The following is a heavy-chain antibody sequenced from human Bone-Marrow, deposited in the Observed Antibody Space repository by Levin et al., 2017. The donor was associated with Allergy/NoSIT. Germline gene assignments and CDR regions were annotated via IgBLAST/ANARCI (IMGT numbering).Heavy chain of an antibody. V-gene: IGHV4-59*08. CDR1: GGSINNYY. J-gene: IGHJ2*01. D-gene: IGHD6-6*01. CDR2: IYYSGST. Sequence: SQTFSLTCTVSGGSINNYYWSWIRQPPGKGLEWIGYIYYSGSTIYNPSLKSRVTISVDTSKNQFSLKLSSVTATDTAVYYCARLARYSSSSVTWYFDLWGRGTLVTVSS. CDR3: ARLARYSSSSVTWYFDL.